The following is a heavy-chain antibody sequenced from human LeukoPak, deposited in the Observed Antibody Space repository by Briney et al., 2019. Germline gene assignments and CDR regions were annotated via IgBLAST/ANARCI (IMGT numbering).Heavy chain of an antibody. V-gene: IGHV1-8*01. J-gene: IGHJ4*02. CDR1: GYTFTSYD. D-gene: IGHD3-10*01. Sequence: GASVKVSCKASGYTFTSYDINWVRQATGQGLEWMGWMNPNSGNTGYAQKFQGRVTMTRDTSISTAYMELSRLRSDDTAVYYCAREDYYGSGNQFDYWGQGTLVTVSS. CDR2: MNPNSGNT. CDR3: AREDYYGSGNQFDY.